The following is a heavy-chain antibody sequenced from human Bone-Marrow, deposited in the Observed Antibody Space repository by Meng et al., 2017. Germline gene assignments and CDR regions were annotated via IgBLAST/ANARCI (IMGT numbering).Heavy chain of an antibody. D-gene: IGHD3-10*01. CDR1: GYTFTSYG. CDR3: ARLRELGAYYFDY. J-gene: IGHJ4*02. Sequence: QVQLVQSGAEGKKPGASVKASCKASGYTFTSYGISWVRQAPGQGLEWMGWISAYNVNTKYAQKLQGRVTMTNDTSTSTAYMELRSLRSEDTAVYYCARLRELGAYYFDYWGQGTLVTVSS. CDR2: ISAYNVNT. V-gene: IGHV1-18*01.